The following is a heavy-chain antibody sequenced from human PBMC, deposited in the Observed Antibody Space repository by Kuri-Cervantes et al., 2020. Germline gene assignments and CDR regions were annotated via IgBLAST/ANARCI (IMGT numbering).Heavy chain of an antibody. J-gene: IGHJ6*02. CDR2: INHSGST. CDR1: GFTFSSYA. D-gene: IGHD2-15*01. V-gene: IGHV4-34*01. CDR3: ARSIVVVVAATPGYYYYGMDV. Sequence: ESLKISCAASGFTFSSYAMSWIRQPPGKGLEWIGEINHSGSTNYNPSLRSRVTISVDTSKNQFSLKLSSVTAADTAVYYCARSIVVVVAATPGYYYYGMDVWGQGTTGTVSS.